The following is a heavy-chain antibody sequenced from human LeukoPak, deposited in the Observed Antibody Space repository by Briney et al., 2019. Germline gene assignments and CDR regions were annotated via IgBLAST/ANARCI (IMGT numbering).Heavy chain of an antibody. V-gene: IGHV1-69*13. D-gene: IGHD5-18*01. CDR1: GGTFSSYA. Sequence: ASVKVSFKASGGTFSSYAISRVRQAPGQGLEWMGGIIPIFGTANYAQKFQGRVTITADESTSTAYTELSSLRSEDTAVYYCARDRTRYSYGYSGAYFDYWGQGTLVTVSS. J-gene: IGHJ4*02. CDR2: IIPIFGTA. CDR3: ARDRTRYSYGYSGAYFDY.